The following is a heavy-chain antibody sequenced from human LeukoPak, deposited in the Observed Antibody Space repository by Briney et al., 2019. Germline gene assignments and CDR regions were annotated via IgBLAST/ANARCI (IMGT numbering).Heavy chain of an antibody. CDR2: ISAYNGNT. Sequence: ASVKVSCKASGYTFTSYGISWVRQAPGQGLEWMGWISAYNGNTNYAQKLQGRVTMTTETSTSTAYMELRSLRSDDTAVYYCARFGRRIFLGYYSGNPPPPEMYNWFDPWGQGTLVTVSS. V-gene: IGHV1-18*01. CDR3: ARFGRRIFLGYYSGNPPPPEMYNWFDP. D-gene: IGHD4-23*01. J-gene: IGHJ5*02. CDR1: GYTFTSYG.